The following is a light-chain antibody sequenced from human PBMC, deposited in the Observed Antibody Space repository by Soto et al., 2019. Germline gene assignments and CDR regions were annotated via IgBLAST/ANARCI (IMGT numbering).Light chain of an antibody. Sequence: EIVLTQSPGTLSLSPGERATLSCRASQTLTSSYLAWYQQKPGQAPRLLIYGASSRATGIPDRFSGSGSGTDFTLTMRRLEPEDFEVYYCQQYASAPYTFGQGTKLEIK. CDR2: GAS. CDR1: QTLTSSY. CDR3: QQYASAPYT. V-gene: IGKV3-20*01. J-gene: IGKJ2*01.